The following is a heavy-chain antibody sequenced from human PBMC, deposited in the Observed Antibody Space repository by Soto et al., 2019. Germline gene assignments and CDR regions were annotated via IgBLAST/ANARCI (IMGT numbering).Heavy chain of an antibody. Sequence: GGSLRLSCAASGFTFSSYAMSWVRQAPGKGLEWVSAISGSGGSTYYADSVKGRFTISRDNSKNTLYLQMNSLRAEDTAVYYCAKPACDYERGEDYFYYWGQGTLVTVSS. J-gene: IGHJ4*02. D-gene: IGHD4-17*01. CDR3: AKPACDYERGEDYFYY. CDR2: ISGSGGST. V-gene: IGHV3-23*01. CDR1: GFTFSSYA.